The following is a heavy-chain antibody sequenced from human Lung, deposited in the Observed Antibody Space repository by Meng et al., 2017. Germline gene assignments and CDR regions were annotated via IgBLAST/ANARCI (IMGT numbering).Heavy chain of an antibody. CDR1: GFTFSNYS. D-gene: IGHD2-15*01. CDR3: ARFETVGVATGDF. Sequence: EVQLVESGGGLVTPGGSLRLSCAASGFTFSNYSMNWVRQAPGKGLEWVSSISSDSRDIFYADSVKGRFTSSRDNAKNSLYLQMNSLSPEDTAVFYCARFETVGVATGDFWGQGTLVTVSS. V-gene: IGHV3-21*01. J-gene: IGHJ4*02. CDR2: ISSDSRDI.